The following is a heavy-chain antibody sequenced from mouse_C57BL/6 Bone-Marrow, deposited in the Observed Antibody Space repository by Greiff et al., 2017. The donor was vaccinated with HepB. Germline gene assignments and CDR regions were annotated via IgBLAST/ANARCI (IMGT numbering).Heavy chain of an antibody. J-gene: IGHJ3*01. Sequence: QVQLQQSGAELVRPGASVTLSCKASGYTFTDYEMHWVKQTPVHGLEWIGAIDPETGGTAYNQKFKGKAILTADKSSSTAYMELRSLTSEDSAVYYCTRFPYYYGSPWFAYWGQGTLVTVSA. CDR1: GYTFTDYE. CDR3: TRFPYYYGSPWFAY. CDR2: IDPETGGT. V-gene: IGHV1-15*01. D-gene: IGHD1-1*01.